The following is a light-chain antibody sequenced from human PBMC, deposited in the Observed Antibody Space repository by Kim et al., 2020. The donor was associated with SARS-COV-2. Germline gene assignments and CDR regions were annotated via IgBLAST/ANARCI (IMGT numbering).Light chain of an antibody. J-gene: IGKJ4*01. CDR2: AAS. CDR3: QNYSSAPLT. Sequence: ASIRASLTFTCRASQGISNYLAWYHQKPGKGPMFLIWAASTMHTGVPSQFSGSGSGTDFTLTSISLQPEDVATFYCQNYSSAPLTFGGGTKVDIK. CDR1: QGISNY. V-gene: IGKV1-27*01.